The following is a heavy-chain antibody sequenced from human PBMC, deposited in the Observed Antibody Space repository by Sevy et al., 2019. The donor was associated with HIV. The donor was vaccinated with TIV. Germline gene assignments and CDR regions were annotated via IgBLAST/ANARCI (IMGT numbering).Heavy chain of an antibody. CDR2: IYYSGST. V-gene: IGHV4-59*01. J-gene: IGHJ3*02. CDR3: AREPRITIFGVVSKGAFDI. D-gene: IGHD3-3*01. CDR1: GGSISSYY. Sequence: SETLSLTCTVSGGSISSYYWSWIRQPPGKGLEWIGYIYYSGSTNYNPSLKSRVTISVDTSKNQFPLKLSSVTAADTAVYYCAREPRITIFGVVSKGAFDIWGQGTMVTVSS.